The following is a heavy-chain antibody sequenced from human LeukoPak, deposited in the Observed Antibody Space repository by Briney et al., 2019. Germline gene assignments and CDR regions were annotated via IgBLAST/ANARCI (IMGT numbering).Heavy chain of an antibody. CDR1: GFTFSCYA. CDR2: IFYSGST. J-gene: IGHJ3*02. V-gene: IGHV4-59*12. CDR3: AKSNGYGLIDI. Sequence: LRLSCAASGFTFSCYAMSWVRQAPGKGLEWIGNIFYSGSTYYSPSLKSRVTISLDTSRNQFSLKLNSVTAADTAVYYCAKSNGYGLIDIWGQGTMVTVSS. D-gene: IGHD3-22*01.